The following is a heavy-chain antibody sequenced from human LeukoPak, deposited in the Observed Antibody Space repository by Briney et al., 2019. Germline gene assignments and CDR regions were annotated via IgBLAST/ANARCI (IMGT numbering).Heavy chain of an antibody. J-gene: IGHJ2*01. CDR3: ARHGSSGWGYWYFDL. V-gene: IGHV1-18*01. D-gene: IGHD6-19*01. CDR1: GYTFTSYG. Sequence: ASVKVSCKASGYTFTSYGISWVRQAPGQGLEWMGWISAYNGNTNYAQKLQGRVTMTTDTSTSTAYMELRSLRSDDTAVYYCARHGSSGWGYWYFDLWGRGTLVTVSS. CDR2: ISAYNGNT.